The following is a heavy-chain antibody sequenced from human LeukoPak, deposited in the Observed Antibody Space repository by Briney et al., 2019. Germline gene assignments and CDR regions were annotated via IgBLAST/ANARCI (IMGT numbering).Heavy chain of an antibody. J-gene: IGHJ4*02. CDR1: GGSLGGYS. CDR3: ARGQYSGHFDY. Sequence: SETLSLTCAVYGGSLGGYSWSWIRQPPGKGLEWIGRIYTSGSTNYNPSLKSRVTISVDTSKNQFSLKLSSVTAADTAVYYCARGQYSGHFDYWGQGTLVTVSS. CDR2: IYTSGST. D-gene: IGHD5-12*01. V-gene: IGHV4-59*10.